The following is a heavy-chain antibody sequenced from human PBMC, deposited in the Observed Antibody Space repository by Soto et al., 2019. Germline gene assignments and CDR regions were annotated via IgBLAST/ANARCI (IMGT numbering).Heavy chain of an antibody. J-gene: IGHJ3*02. D-gene: IGHD2-15*01. Sequence: ASVKVSCKASGYTFTGYYMHWVRQAPGQGLEWMGWINPNSGGTNYAQKSQGWVTMTRDTSISTAYMELSRLRSDDTAVYYCAKHYCCGGSCYSRAFAICGQGTMDTVSS. V-gene: IGHV1-2*04. CDR1: GYTFTGYY. CDR2: INPNSGGT. CDR3: AKHYCCGGSCYSRAFAI.